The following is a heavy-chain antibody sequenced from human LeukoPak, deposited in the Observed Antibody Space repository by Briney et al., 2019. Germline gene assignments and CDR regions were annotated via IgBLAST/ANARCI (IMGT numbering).Heavy chain of an antibody. CDR2: ISGYNGNT. Sequence: GASVKVSCKAPGGTFSSYAISWVRQAPGQGLEWMGWISGYNGNTNYAQKLQGRATMTTDTSTSTAYMELRSLRSDDTAVYYCARDEPVDTAMAFDYWGLGSLVTVSS. CDR1: GGTFSSYA. CDR3: ARDEPVDTAMAFDY. D-gene: IGHD5-18*01. J-gene: IGHJ4*02. V-gene: IGHV1-18*01.